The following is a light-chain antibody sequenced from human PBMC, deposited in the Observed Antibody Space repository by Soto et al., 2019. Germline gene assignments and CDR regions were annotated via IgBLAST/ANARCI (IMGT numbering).Light chain of an antibody. CDR1: SSNVGVNS. Sequence: QSVLTQPPSASGTPGQRVTISCSGSSSNVGVNSVNWYQQVPGTTPRLLIYNNNQRPSGVPDRFSGSKSGTSASLAISGLQSEDEADYYCAAWDDSLTPSYVFGTGTKLTVL. V-gene: IGLV1-44*01. CDR3: AAWDDSLTPSYV. J-gene: IGLJ1*01. CDR2: NNN.